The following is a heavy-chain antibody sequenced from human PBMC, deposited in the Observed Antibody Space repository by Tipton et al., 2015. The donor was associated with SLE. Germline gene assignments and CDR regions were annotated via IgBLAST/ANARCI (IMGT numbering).Heavy chain of an antibody. CDR3: ARDPGYRGYYYYGMDV. CDR1: GFTFSDYY. Sequence: SLRLSCAASGFTFSDYYMSWIRQAPGKGLEWVSYISSSSSYTNYADSVKGRFTISRDNAKNTLYLQMNSLRAEDTAVYYCARDPGYRGYYYYGMDVWGQGTTVTVSS. V-gene: IGHV3-11*06. D-gene: IGHD6-13*01. CDR2: ISSSSSYT. J-gene: IGHJ6*02.